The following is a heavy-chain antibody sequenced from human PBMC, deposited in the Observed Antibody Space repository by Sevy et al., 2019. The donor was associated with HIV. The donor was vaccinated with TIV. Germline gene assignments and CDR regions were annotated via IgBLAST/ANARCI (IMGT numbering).Heavy chain of an antibody. CDR2: ISGGGGST. CDR3: SKSSGYYDSSGYPSDY. CDR1: GFTFDNYA. J-gene: IGHJ4*02. V-gene: IGHV3-23*01. Sequence: GGSLRLSCAASGFTFDNYAMSWVRQAPGTGLEWVSAISGGGGSTYYADSVKGRFTISRDNSNNTLKLQMNSLRAEDTAVYYCSKSSGYYDSSGYPSDYWGQGTLVTVSS. D-gene: IGHD3-22*01.